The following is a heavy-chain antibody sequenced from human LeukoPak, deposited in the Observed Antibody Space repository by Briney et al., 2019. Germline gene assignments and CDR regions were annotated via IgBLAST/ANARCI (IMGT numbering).Heavy chain of an antibody. Sequence: GGSLRLSCAASGLTVSSNYMSWVRQAPGKGPEWVAAISGNGVTPFYADSMKGRFTVSRDNSRNTLYLQITRLSADDTAVYYCVKGHYDPFDPWGQGTRVTVSS. J-gene: IGHJ5*02. CDR3: VKGHYDPFDP. CDR1: GLTVSSNY. V-gene: IGHV3-23*01. CDR2: ISGNGVTP. D-gene: IGHD3-22*01.